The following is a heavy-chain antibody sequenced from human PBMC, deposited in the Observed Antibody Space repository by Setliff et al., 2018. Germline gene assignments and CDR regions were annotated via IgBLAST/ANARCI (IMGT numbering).Heavy chain of an antibody. V-gene: IGHV3-72*01. D-gene: IGHD6-19*01. Sequence: GGSLRLSCATSGFTFSDHHMDWVRQAPGKGLEWVGRSLNKGKNYAPEYAASVRNRFTISRDDSKKSLYLQMNSLRAEDTAVYYCAKDVSPPGTNGWHPDVLDIWGQGTMVTVSS. CDR1: GFTFSDHH. CDR2: SLNKGKNYAP. CDR3: AKDVSPPGTNGWHPDVLDI. J-gene: IGHJ3*02.